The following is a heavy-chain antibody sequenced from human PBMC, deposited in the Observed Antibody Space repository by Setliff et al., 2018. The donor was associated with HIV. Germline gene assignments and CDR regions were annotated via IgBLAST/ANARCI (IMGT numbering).Heavy chain of an antibody. V-gene: IGHV4-39*07. D-gene: IGHD5-18*01. CDR3: ARGRGYSYGYFDY. Sequence: SETLSLTCTVSGGSISSSSYYWGWIRQPPGKGLEWIGSIYYSGSTYDNPYLKSRVTISVDTSKNQFSLKLTPMTAADTAVYYCARGRGYSYGYFDYWGQGTLVTVSS. CDR2: IYYSGST. J-gene: IGHJ4*02. CDR1: GGSISSSSYY.